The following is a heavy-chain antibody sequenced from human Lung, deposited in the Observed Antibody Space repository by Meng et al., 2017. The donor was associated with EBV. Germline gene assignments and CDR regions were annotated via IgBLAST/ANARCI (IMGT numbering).Heavy chain of an antibody. CDR3: ARSYSSGWYTLFDY. D-gene: IGHD6-19*01. J-gene: IGHJ4*02. CDR2: INHSGST. V-gene: IGHV4-34*01. Sequence: QVQLQQVGAGLLKPSETLSLTCAVYGGSFSGYYWSWIRQPPGKGLEWIGEINHSGSTNYNPSLKSRVTISVDTSKNQFSLKLSSVTAADTAVYYCARSYSSGWYTLFDYWGQGTLVTVSS. CDR1: GGSFSGYY.